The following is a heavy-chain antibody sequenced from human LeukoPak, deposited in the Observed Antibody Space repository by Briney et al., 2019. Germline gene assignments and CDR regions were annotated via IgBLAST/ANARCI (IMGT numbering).Heavy chain of an antibody. CDR1: GYTFTTYN. J-gene: IGHJ6*03. Sequence: ASVKVSCKASGYTFTTYNINWVRQAPGQGLEWMGWINTNTGNPTYAQGFTGRFVFSLDISVSTAYLQISSLKAEDTAVYYCARRTHLPYYDFWSGYSNYYMDVWGKGTTVTVSS. D-gene: IGHD3-3*01. V-gene: IGHV7-4-1*02. CDR3: ARRTHLPYYDFWSGYSNYYMDV. CDR2: INTNTGNP.